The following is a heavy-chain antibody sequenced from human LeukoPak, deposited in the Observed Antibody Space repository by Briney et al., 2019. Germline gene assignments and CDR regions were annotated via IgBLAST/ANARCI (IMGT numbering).Heavy chain of an antibody. V-gene: IGHV4-59*08. CDR2: IYYSGST. Sequence: SETPSLTCTVSGGSISSYYWSWIRQPPGRGLEWIGYIYYSGSTNYNPSLKSRVTISVDTSKNQFSLKLSSVTAADTAVYYCARHAPPLWFGEPYFDYWGQGTLVTVSS. D-gene: IGHD3-10*01. CDR1: GGSISSYY. J-gene: IGHJ4*02. CDR3: ARHAPPLWFGEPYFDY.